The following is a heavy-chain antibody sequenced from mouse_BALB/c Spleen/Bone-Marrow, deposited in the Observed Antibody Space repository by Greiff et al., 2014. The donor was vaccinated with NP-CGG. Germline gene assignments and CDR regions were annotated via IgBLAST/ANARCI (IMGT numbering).Heavy chain of an antibody. D-gene: IGHD4-1*01. Sequence: QVQLQQSGPELVKPGASVKISCKASGYTFTRYYIHWVKQRPGQGLEWIGWTYPGNVNTKYNEKFKDKATLTADKSSSTAYMQLSSLTPEDSAVYFCARALTGTWFAYWGQGTLVTVSA. V-gene: IGHV1S56*01. CDR3: ARALTGTWFAY. CDR1: GYTFTRYY. CDR2: TYPGNVNT. J-gene: IGHJ3*01.